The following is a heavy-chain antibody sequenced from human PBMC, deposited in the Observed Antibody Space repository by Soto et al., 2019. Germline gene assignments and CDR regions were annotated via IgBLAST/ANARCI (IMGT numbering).Heavy chain of an antibody. CDR3: VQSRCGGDCREVYSSHAYNGLDV. J-gene: IGHJ6*02. CDR1: GLSLRTTGVG. Sequence: QVTLKESGPTLVKPTQTLTLTCTVSGLSLRTTGVGVGWVRQPPGKALEWLALLYWDDDKRYSPSLRSRLTHAKDISEKQVVITMTNIDTVDTATYYCVQSRCGGDCREVYSSHAYNGLDVWGQGTTVTVSS. CDR2: LYWDDDK. V-gene: IGHV2-5*02. D-gene: IGHD2-21*02.